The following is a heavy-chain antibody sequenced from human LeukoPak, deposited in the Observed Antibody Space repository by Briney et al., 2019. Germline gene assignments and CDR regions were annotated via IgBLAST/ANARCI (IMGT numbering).Heavy chain of an antibody. D-gene: IGHD1-26*01. V-gene: IGHV1-2*02. CDR1: GNTFAGYY. Sequence: ASVKVSCKASGNTFAGYYVYWVRQAPGQGLEWMGWINTHSGATNYAQHFQGRVTMTTDTSVTTAYMDLDGLKSDDAAVYFCARGPIGGLRKGFDIWGQGTLVTVSS. J-gene: IGHJ4*02. CDR3: ARGPIGGLRKGFDI. CDR2: INTHSGAT.